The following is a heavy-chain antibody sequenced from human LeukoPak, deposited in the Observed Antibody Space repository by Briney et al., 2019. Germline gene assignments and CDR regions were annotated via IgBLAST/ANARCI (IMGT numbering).Heavy chain of an antibody. CDR1: GGSISSSGYY. V-gene: IGHV4-39*01. CDR2: IYYSGGT. Sequence: SETLSLTCTVSGGSISSSGYYWGWIRQPPGKGLEWIGTIYYSGGTSYYPSLKSRVTISVDTSKNQFSLKLSSVTAADTAVYYCATQAAGGPLDHWGQGTLVTVSS. J-gene: IGHJ4*02. CDR3: ATQAAGGPLDH. D-gene: IGHD2-15*01.